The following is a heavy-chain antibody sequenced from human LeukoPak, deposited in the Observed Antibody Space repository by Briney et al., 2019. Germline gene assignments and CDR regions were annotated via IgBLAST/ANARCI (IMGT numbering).Heavy chain of an antibody. CDR1: GYTFTGYY. CDR2: INPNSGGT. CDR3: AREAYDSSGYYLYYFDY. Sequence: ASVKVSCTASGYTFTGYYMHWVRQAPGQGLEWMGWINPNSGGTNYAQKFQGRVTMTRDTSISTAYMELSRLRSDDTAVYYCAREAYDSSGYYLYYFDYWGQGTLVTVSS. D-gene: IGHD3-22*01. V-gene: IGHV1-2*02. J-gene: IGHJ4*02.